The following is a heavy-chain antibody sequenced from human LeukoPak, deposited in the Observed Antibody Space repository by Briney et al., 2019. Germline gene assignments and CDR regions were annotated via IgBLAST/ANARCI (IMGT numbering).Heavy chain of an antibody. CDR2: VYDSGST. V-gene: IGHV4-59*11. D-gene: IGHD3-22*01. CDR3: ARGHYYDSSGDY. CDR1: GVSINSHY. Sequence: SETLSLTCTVSGVSINSHYWSWVRQPPGKGLEWIGYVYDSGSTNYNPSLKSRATISVDTSKNQFPLNLSSVSAADTAVYYCARGHYYDSSGDYWGQGILVTVSS. J-gene: IGHJ4*02.